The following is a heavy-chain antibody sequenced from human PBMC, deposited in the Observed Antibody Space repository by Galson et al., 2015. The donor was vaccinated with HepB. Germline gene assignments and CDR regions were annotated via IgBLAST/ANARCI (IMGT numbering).Heavy chain of an antibody. J-gene: IGHJ4*02. CDR1: GYTFADYD. CDR3: ARDRVFWSYYDVDY. V-gene: IGHV1-2*02. Sequence: SVKVSCKASGYTFADYDMHWVRQAPGQGLEWMGWIKPNSGGTDYPQKFQGGFTMTRDTSISTAYMELSRLRSDDTAVYFCARDRVFWSYYDVDYWVQGTLVTVSS. CDR2: IKPNSGGT. D-gene: IGHD1-26*01.